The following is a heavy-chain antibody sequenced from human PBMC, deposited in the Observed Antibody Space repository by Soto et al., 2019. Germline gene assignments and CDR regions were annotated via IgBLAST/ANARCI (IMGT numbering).Heavy chain of an antibody. J-gene: IGHJ1*01. CDR1: GFTFSDYY. V-gene: IGHV3-11*06. CDR3: ARAHISSEISMPQTFHH. Sequence: LRLSCEGSGFTFSDYYISWIRQAPGKGLEWISYSSNSGTFSRYADSVKGRFTISRDNSKNMLFLQMDSLRAEDTAVYYCARAHISSEISMPQTFHHWGPGTLVTVSS. CDR2: SSNSGTFS. D-gene: IGHD2-2*01.